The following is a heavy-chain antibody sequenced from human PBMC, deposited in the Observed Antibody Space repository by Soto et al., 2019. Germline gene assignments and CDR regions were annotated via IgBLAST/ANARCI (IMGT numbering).Heavy chain of an antibody. Sequence: QVELQQSGPRLVKPSETLSVTCSVSSGPSSSHNWGWIRQSPGRGLEWIGYVYYTGGTSYNPSLSSRVTISADTSTNHISLTLSSVTAADTAVYYSVRQWIGHLHGLVEDWGQGTTVSVSS. CDR3: VRQWIGHLHGLVED. J-gene: IGHJ6*02. CDR1: SGPSSSHN. D-gene: IGHD3-10*01. V-gene: IGHV4-59*08. CDR2: VYYTGGT.